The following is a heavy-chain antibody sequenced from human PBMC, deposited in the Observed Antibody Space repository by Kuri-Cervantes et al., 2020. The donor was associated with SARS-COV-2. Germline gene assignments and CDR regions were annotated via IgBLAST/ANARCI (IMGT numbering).Heavy chain of an antibody. D-gene: IGHD5-18*01. V-gene: IGHV1-2*02. CDR3: AREDTAPNHYYYGMDV. CDR2: INPNSGGT. Sequence: ASVKVSCKASGYTFTSYGISWVRQAPGQGLEWMGWINPNSGGTNYAQKFQGRVTMTRDTSISTAYMELSRLRSDDTAVYYCAREDTAPNHYYYGMDVWGQGTTVTVSS. J-gene: IGHJ6*02. CDR1: GYTFTSYG.